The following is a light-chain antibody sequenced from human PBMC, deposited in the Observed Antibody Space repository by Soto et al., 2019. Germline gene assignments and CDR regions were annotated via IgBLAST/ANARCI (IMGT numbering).Light chain of an antibody. CDR1: QSVSSIY. J-gene: IGKJ1*01. V-gene: IGKV3-20*01. CDR2: GAS. Sequence: EIVLTQSPGTLSLSPGERATLSCRASQSVSSIYLAWYQQKPGQAPRLLIFGASIRATGIPDRFIGSGSGTDFTLTISRLEPEDFAVYYCQHYVTSLTTFGQGTKVDIK. CDR3: QHYVTSLTT.